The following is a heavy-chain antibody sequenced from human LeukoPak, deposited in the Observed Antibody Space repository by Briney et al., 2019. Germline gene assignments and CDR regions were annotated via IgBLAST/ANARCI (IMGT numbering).Heavy chain of an antibody. Sequence: GGSLRLSCATSGFTVSTNYVSWVRQAPGKGLEWVSLIYNDGRADYADSVKGRFAISRDNFKDSLYLQIHSLRIDDTALYYCAKGTVTELQAWGQGTLVTVSS. CDR3: AKGTVTELQA. V-gene: IGHV3-53*05. J-gene: IGHJ5*02. D-gene: IGHD1-7*01. CDR2: IYNDGRA. CDR1: GFTVSTNY.